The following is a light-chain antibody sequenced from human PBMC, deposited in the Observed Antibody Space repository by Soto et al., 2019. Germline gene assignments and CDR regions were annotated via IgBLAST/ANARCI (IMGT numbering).Light chain of an antibody. Sequence: QSALTQPASVYGSPGQSITISCTGTSSDVGGYNYVSWYQQHPGKAPKLMISDVSNPPSGVSNRFSGSKSGNTASLTISGLQTEDEADYYCSSYTTSSTYVFGTGTKLTVL. CDR1: SSDVGGYNY. V-gene: IGLV2-14*01. J-gene: IGLJ1*01. CDR3: SSYTTSSTYV. CDR2: DVS.